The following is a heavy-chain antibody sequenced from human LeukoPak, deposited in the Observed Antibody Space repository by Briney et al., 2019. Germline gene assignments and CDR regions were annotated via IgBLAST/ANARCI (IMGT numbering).Heavy chain of an antibody. CDR2: REVYYTTT. Sequence: GGSLTLSCSASGFNLGNYWMLWLRQAPPKELVWVSRREVYYTTTPQPASVQGPFTVSRDNAKNTVYPEMNSLKVDEPAVYYCAKLDWFHPWGQGTLVTVST. V-gene: IGHV3-74*03. CDR3: AKLDWFHP. J-gene: IGHJ5*02. CDR1: GFNLGNYW. D-gene: IGHD3-3*02.